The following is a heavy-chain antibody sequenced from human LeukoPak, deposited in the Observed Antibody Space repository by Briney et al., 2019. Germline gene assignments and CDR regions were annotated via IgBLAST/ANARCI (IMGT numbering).Heavy chain of an antibody. CDR3: AKGTALAVTREQDY. D-gene: IGHD6-19*01. Sequence: PGGSLRLSCAASGFTFNIFSMSWFRQAPGKGLEWVATIHPGATYTFYADSVKGRFTISRDNSKNTLYLQMNSLRAEDTAVYYCAKGTALAVTREQDYWGQGTLVTVSS. J-gene: IGHJ4*02. CDR1: GFTFNIFS. V-gene: IGHV3-23*01. CDR2: IHPGATYT.